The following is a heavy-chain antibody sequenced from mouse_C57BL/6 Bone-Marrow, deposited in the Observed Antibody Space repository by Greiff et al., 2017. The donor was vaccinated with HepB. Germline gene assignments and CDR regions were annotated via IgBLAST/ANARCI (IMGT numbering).Heavy chain of an antibody. CDR3: ARRRFYGTDY. CDR1: GYTFTDYN. J-gene: IGHJ2*01. Sequence: EVQLQQSGPELVKPGASVKIPCKASGYTFTDYNMDWVKQSHGKSLEWIGDINPNNGGTIYNQKFKGKATLTVDKSSSTAYMELLSLTSEDTAVYYCARRRFYGTDYWGQGTTLTVSS. CDR2: INPNNGGT. V-gene: IGHV1-18*01. D-gene: IGHD2-1*01.